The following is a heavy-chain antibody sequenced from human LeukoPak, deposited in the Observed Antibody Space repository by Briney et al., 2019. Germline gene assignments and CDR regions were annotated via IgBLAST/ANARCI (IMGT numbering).Heavy chain of an antibody. V-gene: IGHV4-59*01. J-gene: IGHJ4*02. CDR1: GGSINNYY. CDR2: IYYTGST. D-gene: IGHD3-22*01. CDR3: ARHRGSGYPYFDY. Sequence: SETLSLTCTVSGGSINNYYWSWIRQPPGKGLEWIGYIYYTGSTNYNPSLKSRVTISVDTSKSHFSLKMSTLTAADTAVYYCARHRGSGYPYFDYWGQGTLVTVSS.